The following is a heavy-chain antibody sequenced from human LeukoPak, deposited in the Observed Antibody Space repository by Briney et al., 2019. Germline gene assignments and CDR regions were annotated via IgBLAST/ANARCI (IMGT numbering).Heavy chain of an antibody. CDR2: INWNGDST. Sequence: GGSLRLSCAASGFTFSSYGMSWVRQAPGKGLEWVSGINWNGDSTGYADSVKGRFTISRDNAKNSLYLQMNSLRAEDTAVYYCARRRDSGSLQHFDYWGQGTLVTVPS. CDR1: GFTFSSYG. D-gene: IGHD1-26*01. V-gene: IGHV3-20*04. J-gene: IGHJ4*02. CDR3: ARRRDSGSLQHFDY.